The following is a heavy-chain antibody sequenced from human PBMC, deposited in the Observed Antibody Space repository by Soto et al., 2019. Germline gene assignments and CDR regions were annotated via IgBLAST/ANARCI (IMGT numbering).Heavy chain of an antibody. D-gene: IGHD1-7*01. CDR1: GFTCSSYS. V-gene: IGHV3-48*02. CDR2: ITSGSSTI. Sequence: GGSMRLSCAASGFTCSSYSMNWVRQAPGKGLDWVSYITSGSSTIYYADSVKGRFTISRDNAKNSLYLQMNSLRDEDTAVYYCARGTTNLDYWGQGTLVTVSS. J-gene: IGHJ4*02. CDR3: ARGTTNLDY.